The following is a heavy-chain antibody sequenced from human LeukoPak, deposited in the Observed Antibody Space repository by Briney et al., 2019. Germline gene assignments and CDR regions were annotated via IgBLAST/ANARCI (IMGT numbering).Heavy chain of an antibody. CDR2: ISSSSYI. D-gene: IGHD3-10*01. CDR1: GFTFSSYS. V-gene: IGHV3-21*01. J-gene: IGHJ4*02. Sequence: PGGSLRLSCAASGFTFSSYSMNWVRQAPGKGLEWVSSISSSSYIYYADSVKGRFTISRDNAKNSLYLQMNSLRAEDTAVYYCARDRVRGISDYWGQGTLVTVSS. CDR3: ARDRVRGISDY.